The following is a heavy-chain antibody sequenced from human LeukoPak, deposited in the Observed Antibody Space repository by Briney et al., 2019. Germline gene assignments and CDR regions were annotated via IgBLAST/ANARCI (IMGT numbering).Heavy chain of an antibody. CDR3: ARVYGSGSYYKYFDY. D-gene: IGHD3-10*01. CDR2: ISYDGSDK. CDR1: GFTFSSYA. Sequence: GRSPRLSCAASGFTFSSYAMHWVRQAPGKGLEWVAVISYDGSDKYYADSVKGRFTISRDNSKNTLYLQMNSLRAEDTAVYYCARVYGSGSYYKYFDYWGQGTLVTVSS. V-gene: IGHV3-30*04. J-gene: IGHJ4*02.